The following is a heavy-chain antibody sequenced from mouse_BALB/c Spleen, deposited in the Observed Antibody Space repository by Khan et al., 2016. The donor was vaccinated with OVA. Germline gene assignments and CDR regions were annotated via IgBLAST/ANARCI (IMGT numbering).Heavy chain of an antibody. CDR1: GYSITSEYA. CDR2: INYSGNT. D-gene: IGHD2-4*01. Sequence: EVQLQESGPGLVKLSQSLSLTCTVTGYSITSEYAWNWIRQFPGNKLEWMGYINYSGNTRFNPSLKSRTSITRHTSKNQFFLQLKSVNTEDTATYYCARKDYYDYDPFPYWGQGTLVTVSA. CDR3: ARKDYYDYDPFPY. J-gene: IGHJ3*01. V-gene: IGHV3-2*02.